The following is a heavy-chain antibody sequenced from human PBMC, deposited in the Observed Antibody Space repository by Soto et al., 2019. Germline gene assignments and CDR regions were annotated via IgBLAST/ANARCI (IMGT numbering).Heavy chain of an antibody. CDR2: ISGSGGST. J-gene: IGHJ6*02. Sequence: PGGSLRLSCAAYGFTFSSYAMSWVRQAPGKGLEWVSAISGSGGSTYYADSVKGRFTISRDSSKNTLYLQMNSLRAEDTAVYYCTKDIVCHLPPDGMDVWGQGTTVSGSS. D-gene: IGHD2-15*01. V-gene: IGHV3-23*01. CDR1: GFTFSSYA. CDR3: TKDIVCHLPPDGMDV.